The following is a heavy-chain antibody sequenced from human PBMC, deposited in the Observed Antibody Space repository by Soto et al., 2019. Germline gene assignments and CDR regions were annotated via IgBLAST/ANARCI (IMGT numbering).Heavy chain of an antibody. CDR3: VKGGWLDF. Sequence: GGSMRLSCAASGFTVSSNYMSWVRQAPGKGLEWVSAINSPGTYTWYADSVKGRFTISRDNSKHTLYLQMNSLTAEDTAVYACVKGGWLDFWGQGTLVTVSS. CDR1: GFTVSSNY. CDR2: INSPGTYT. V-gene: IGHV3-53*01. D-gene: IGHD3-16*01. J-gene: IGHJ5*01.